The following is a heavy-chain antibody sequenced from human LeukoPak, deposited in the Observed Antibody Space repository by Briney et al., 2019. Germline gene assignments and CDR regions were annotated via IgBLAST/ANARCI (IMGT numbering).Heavy chain of an antibody. J-gene: IGHJ3*02. Sequence: GGSLRLSCAASGFTVSSIHMVWVRQAPGKGLEWVSVTYTGGNSYYADSVKGRFIISRDISKNTLYLQMNSLRAEDSALYYCARGGGGPAEVVPPRFLDIWAKGTMVPVS. D-gene: IGHD2-15*01. CDR1: GFTVSSIH. CDR2: TYTGGNS. V-gene: IGHV3-53*01. CDR3: ARGGGGPAEVVPPRFLDI.